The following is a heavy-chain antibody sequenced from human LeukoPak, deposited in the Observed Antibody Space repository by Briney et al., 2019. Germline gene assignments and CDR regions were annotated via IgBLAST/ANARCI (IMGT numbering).Heavy chain of an antibody. V-gene: IGHV3-43D*03. Sequence: PGGSLRLSCAASGFTFSSYAMHWVRQAPGKGLEWVSLISWDGGSTYYADSVKGRFTISRDNSKNSLYLQMNSLRAEDTALYYCAKDYEPLRNYYDSSGYPDYWGQGTLVTVSS. CDR1: GFTFSSYA. D-gene: IGHD3-22*01. J-gene: IGHJ4*02. CDR2: ISWDGGST. CDR3: AKDYEPLRNYYDSSGYPDY.